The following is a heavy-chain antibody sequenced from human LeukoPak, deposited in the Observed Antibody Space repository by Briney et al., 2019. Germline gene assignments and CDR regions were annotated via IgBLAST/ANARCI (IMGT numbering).Heavy chain of an antibody. V-gene: IGHV4-34*01. CDR2: IYYSGST. J-gene: IGHJ6*03. Sequence: PSETLSLTCAVYGGSFSGYYRSWIRQPPGKGLEWIGSIYYSGSTYYNPSLKSRVTISVDTSKNQFSLQLNSVTPEDTAVYYCARGWVRGGAYYYYYMDVWGKGTTVTISS. D-gene: IGHD3-10*01. CDR1: GGSFSGYY. CDR3: ARGWVRGGAYYYYYMDV.